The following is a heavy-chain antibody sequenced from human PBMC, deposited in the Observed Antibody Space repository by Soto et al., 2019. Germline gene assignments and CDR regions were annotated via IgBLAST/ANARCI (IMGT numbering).Heavy chain of an antibody. D-gene: IGHD6-6*01. CDR3: ARWYSSSSRYFDY. CDR2: IYYSGST. CDR1: GGSISSGGYY. V-gene: IGHV4-31*03. Sequence: SETLSLTCTVSGGSISSGGYYWNWIRQHPGKGLEWIGNIYYSGSTYYKPSLKSRVTISVDTSKNQFSLKLSSVTAADTAVYYCARWYSSSSRYFDYWGQGTLVTVSS. J-gene: IGHJ4*02.